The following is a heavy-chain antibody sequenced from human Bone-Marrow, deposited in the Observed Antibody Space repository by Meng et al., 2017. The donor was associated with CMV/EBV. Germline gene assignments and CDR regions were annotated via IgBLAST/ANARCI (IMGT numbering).Heavy chain of an antibody. J-gene: IGHJ5*02. CDR2: ISGSGGST. V-gene: IGHV3-23*01. CDR1: GFTFSSYA. Sequence: GESLKISCAASGFTFSSYAMSWVRQAPGKGLEWVSAISGSGGSTSYADSVKGRFTISRDNAKNTLYLQMNSLRAEDTAVYYCARGPYYVLRFLEWLLNPWGQGTLVTVSS. D-gene: IGHD3-3*01. CDR3: ARGPYYVLRFLEWLLNP.